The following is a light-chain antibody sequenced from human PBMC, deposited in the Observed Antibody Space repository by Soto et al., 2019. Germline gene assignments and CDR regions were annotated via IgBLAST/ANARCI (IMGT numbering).Light chain of an antibody. CDR1: QSLLYSSNNKNY. CDR3: QQYYSPPLT. V-gene: IGKV4-1*01. J-gene: IGKJ1*01. Sequence: DIVMTQSPDSLAVSLGARDTINCKSSQSLLYSSNNKNYLVWYQQKPGQPPNLLIYWASTRESGVPDRFSGSGSGTDFTLTISSLQAEDVAVYYCQQYYSPPLTFGQGTKVEIK. CDR2: WAS.